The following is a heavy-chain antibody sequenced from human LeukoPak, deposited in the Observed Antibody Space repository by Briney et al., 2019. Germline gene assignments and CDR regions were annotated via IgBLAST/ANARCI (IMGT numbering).Heavy chain of an antibody. D-gene: IGHD3-3*01. CDR2: IKQDGSEK. CDR3: AREEHYDFWSGYYYYYGMDV. CDR1: GFTFSSYW. Sequence: PGGSLRLSCAASGFTFSSYWMSWVRQAPGKGLEWVATIKQDGSEKYYVDSVKARFTISRDNAKNSLYLQMNSLRAEDTAVYYCAREEHYDFWSGYYYYYGMDVWGQGTTVTVSS. V-gene: IGHV3-7*01. J-gene: IGHJ6*02.